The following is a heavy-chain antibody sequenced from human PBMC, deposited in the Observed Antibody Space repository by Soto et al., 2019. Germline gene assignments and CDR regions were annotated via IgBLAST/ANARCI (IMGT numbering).Heavy chain of an antibody. Sequence: QPGGSLRLSCTASGFTFGDYAMSWVRQAPGKGLEWVGFIRSKAYGGTTEYAASVKGRFTISRDDSKSIAYLQMNSLKTEDTAVYYCTRDRISQYQLLRTFYYYYGMDVWGQGTTVTVSS. V-gene: IGHV3-49*04. D-gene: IGHD2-2*01. CDR1: GFTFGDYA. J-gene: IGHJ6*02. CDR3: TRDRISQYQLLRTFYYYYGMDV. CDR2: IRSKAYGGTT.